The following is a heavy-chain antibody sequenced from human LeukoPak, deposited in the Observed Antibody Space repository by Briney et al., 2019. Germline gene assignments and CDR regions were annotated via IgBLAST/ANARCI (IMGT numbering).Heavy chain of an antibody. CDR3: ARDEEYGDHDFDY. Sequence: SVKVSCKASGGTFSSYAISWVRQAPGQGLEWMGRIIPILGIANYAQKFQGRVTMTRDTSTSTVYMELSSLRSEDTAVYYCARDEEYGDHDFDYWGQGTLVTVSS. D-gene: IGHD4-17*01. J-gene: IGHJ4*02. V-gene: IGHV1-69*04. CDR1: GGTFSSYA. CDR2: IIPILGIA.